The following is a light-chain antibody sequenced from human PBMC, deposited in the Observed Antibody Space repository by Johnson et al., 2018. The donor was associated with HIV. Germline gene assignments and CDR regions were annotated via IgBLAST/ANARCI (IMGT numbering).Light chain of an antibody. J-gene: IGLJ1*01. Sequence: HSVLTQPPSVSAAPGQKVTISCSGSSSNVGNNYVSWYQQLPGAAPKLLIYETNKRPSGIPDRFSGSTSGTSATVGITGLQTWDEADYYCGTWDSSLSASYVFGTGTKVAVL. CDR2: ETN. CDR3: GTWDSSLSASYV. CDR1: SSNVGNNY. V-gene: IGLV1-51*02.